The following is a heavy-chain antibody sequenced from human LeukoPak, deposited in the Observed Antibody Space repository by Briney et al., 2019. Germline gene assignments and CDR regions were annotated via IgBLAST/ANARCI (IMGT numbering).Heavy chain of an antibody. CDR3: ARVLYSSGWYFDY. J-gene: IGHJ4*02. V-gene: IGHV1-69*05. CDR2: IIPIFGTA. D-gene: IGHD6-19*01. Sequence: GASVKVSCKASGGTFSSYAISWVRQAPGQGLEWIGGIIPIFGTANYAQKFQGRVTITTDESTSTAYMELSSLRSEDTAVYYCARVLYSSGWYFDYWGQGTLVTVSS. CDR1: GGTFSSYA.